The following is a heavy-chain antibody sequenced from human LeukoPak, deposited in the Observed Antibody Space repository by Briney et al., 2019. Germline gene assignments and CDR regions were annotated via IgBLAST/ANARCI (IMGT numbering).Heavy chain of an antibody. J-gene: IGHJ4*02. CDR2: FDPEDGET. V-gene: IGHV1-24*01. D-gene: IGHD5-18*01. CDR1: GYTLTELS. CDR3: ATLTLSGYSYGAIDY. Sequence: AASVKVSCKVSGYTLTELSMHWVRQAPGKGLEWMGGFDPEDGETIYAQKFQGRVTMTEDTSTDTAYMELSSLRSEDTAVYYCATLTLSGYSYGAIDYWGQGTLVTVSS.